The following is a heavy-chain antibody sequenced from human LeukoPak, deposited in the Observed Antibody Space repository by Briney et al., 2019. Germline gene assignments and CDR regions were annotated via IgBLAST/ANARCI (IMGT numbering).Heavy chain of an antibody. CDR2: IYYSGST. D-gene: IGHD1-26*01. Sequence: PSETLSLTCTVSGGSISSSSYYWGWIRQPPGKGLEWIGSIYYSGSTYYNPSLKSRVTISVDTSKNQFSLKLSSVTAADTAVYYCARDPLYSGRWPDWGQGTLVTVSS. CDR3: ARDPLYSGRWPD. J-gene: IGHJ4*02. V-gene: IGHV4-39*07. CDR1: GGSISSSSYY.